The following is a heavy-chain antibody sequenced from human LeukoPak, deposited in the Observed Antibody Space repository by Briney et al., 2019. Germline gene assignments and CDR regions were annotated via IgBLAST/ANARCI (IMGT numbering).Heavy chain of an antibody. D-gene: IGHD6-25*01. CDR1: GYTFTSYD. J-gene: IGHJ4*02. Sequence: ASVKVSCKASGYTFTSYDINWVRQATGQGLEWMGWMNPNSGNTGYAQKFQGRVTMTRNTSISTAYMELSSLRSEDTAVYYCARDQRIHSSGRGGVGYWGQGTLVTVSS. CDR2: MNPNSGNT. CDR3: ARDQRIHSSGRGGVGY. V-gene: IGHV1-8*01.